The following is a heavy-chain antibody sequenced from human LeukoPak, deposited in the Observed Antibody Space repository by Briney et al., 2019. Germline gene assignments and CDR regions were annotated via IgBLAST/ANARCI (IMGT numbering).Heavy chain of an antibody. D-gene: IGHD3-22*01. CDR3: ARASPDYDSSGYSSGYFDY. CDR2: IYYSWST. CDR1: GGSISSYY. J-gene: IGHJ4*02. V-gene: IGHV4-59*01. Sequence: PSETLSLTCTVSGGSISSYYWSWIRQPPGKGREGVGYIYYSWSTNYNPSLKSRVTISVDTSKNQFSLKLSSVTAADTAVYYCARASPDYDSSGYSSGYFDYWGQGTLVTVSS.